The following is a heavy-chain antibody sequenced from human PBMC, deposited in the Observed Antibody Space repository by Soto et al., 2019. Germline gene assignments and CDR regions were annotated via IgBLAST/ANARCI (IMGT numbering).Heavy chain of an antibody. J-gene: IGHJ5*02. CDR3: AGGGGEGWVVVVPASWFDP. D-gene: IGHD2-2*01. CDR1: GYTFTSYY. CDR2: INPSGGST. V-gene: IGHV1-46*01. Sequence: QVQLVQSGAEVKKPGASVKVSCKASGYTFTSYYMHWVRQAPGQGLEWMGIINPSGGSTSYAQKSRGGAPMPGATPTRRVYGGRGGGGFGATAVYSGAGGGGEGWVVVVPASWFDPWGQGTLVTVSS.